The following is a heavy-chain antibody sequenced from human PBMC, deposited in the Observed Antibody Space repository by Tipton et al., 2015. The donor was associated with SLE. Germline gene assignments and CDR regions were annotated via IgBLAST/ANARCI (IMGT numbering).Heavy chain of an antibody. CDR3: ARGRSHCFDS. J-gene: IGHJ4*02. V-gene: IGHV3-64*02. CDR2: ISSSGGAT. Sequence: SLRLSCAASGFTFSNYAMHWVRQAPGKGLEFVSVISSSGGATYHADSVKGRFTISIDTSKNTVSLQMNSLTSEDTAVYYCARGRSHCFDSWGQGTLVTVSS. CDR1: GFTFSNYA.